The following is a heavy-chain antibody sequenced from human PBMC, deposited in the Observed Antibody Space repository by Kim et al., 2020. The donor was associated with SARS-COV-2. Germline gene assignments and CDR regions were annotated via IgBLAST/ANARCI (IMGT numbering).Heavy chain of an antibody. J-gene: IGHJ6*02. CDR1: GGSFSGYY. CDR3: ARDPGMVRGTYGMDV. Sequence: SETLSLTCAVYGGSFSGYYWSWIRQPPGKGLEWIGEINHSGSTNYNPSLKSRVTISVDTSKNQFSLKLSSVTAADTAVYYCARDPGMVRGTYGMDVWGQG. CDR2: INHSGST. V-gene: IGHV4-34*01. D-gene: IGHD3-10*01.